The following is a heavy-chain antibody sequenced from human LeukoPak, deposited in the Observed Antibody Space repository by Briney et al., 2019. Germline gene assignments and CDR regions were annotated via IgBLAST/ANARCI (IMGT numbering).Heavy chain of an antibody. J-gene: IGHJ5*02. Sequence: SETLSLTCAVYGGSFSGYYWSWIRQPPGKGLEWIGEINHSGSTNYNPSLKSRVTISVDTSKNQFSLKLSSVTAADTAVYYCARYTDYYGSGSYYNWFDPWGQGTLVTVSS. V-gene: IGHV4-34*01. CDR2: INHSGST. CDR1: GGSFSGYY. CDR3: ARYTDYYGSGSYYNWFDP. D-gene: IGHD3-10*01.